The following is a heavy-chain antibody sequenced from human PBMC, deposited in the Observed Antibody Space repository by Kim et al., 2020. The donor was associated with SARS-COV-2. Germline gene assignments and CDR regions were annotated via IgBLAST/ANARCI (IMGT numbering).Heavy chain of an antibody. CDR2: IGSSGDMT. J-gene: IGHJ4*02. CDR3: TKRGLVVFTVEGY. Sequence: GGSLRLSCAASGFTFSNSGMTWVRQAPGRGLEWVSGIGSSGDMTYYVDSVKGRFTISIDNSKNKLYLQMESVRLADTAIYYCTKRGLVVFTVEGYWGQG. V-gene: IGHV3-23*01. CDR1: GFTFSNSG. D-gene: IGHD2-8*02.